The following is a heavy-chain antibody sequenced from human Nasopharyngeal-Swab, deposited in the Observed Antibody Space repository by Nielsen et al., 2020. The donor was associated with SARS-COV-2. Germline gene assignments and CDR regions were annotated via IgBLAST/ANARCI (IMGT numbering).Heavy chain of an antibody. CDR2: ISYDGSNK. CDR3: AKMAGYSSSWYGSSLIDY. J-gene: IGHJ4*02. Sequence: GGSLRLPCAASGFTFSSYGMHWVRQAPGKGLEWVAVISYDGSNKYYADSVKGRFTISRDNSKNTLYLQMNSLRAEDTAVYYCAKMAGYSSSWYGSSLIDYWGQGTLVTVSS. D-gene: IGHD6-13*01. V-gene: IGHV3-30*18. CDR1: GFTFSSYG.